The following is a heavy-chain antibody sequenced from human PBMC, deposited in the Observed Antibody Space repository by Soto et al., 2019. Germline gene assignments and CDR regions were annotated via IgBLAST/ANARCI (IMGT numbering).Heavy chain of an antibody. D-gene: IGHD3-3*01. Sequence: ASVKVSCKAPGYMFTGYYIHWVRQAPGQGLEWMGWINPKSGGTKYAEKFQGRVSMTGDTSITTAYMELSRLRSDDTAVYYCAREWYYDFWSGYYDYGMDVWGQGTTVTVSS. CDR1: GYMFTGYY. CDR3: AREWYYDFWSGYYDYGMDV. CDR2: INPKSGGT. V-gene: IGHV1-2*02. J-gene: IGHJ6*02.